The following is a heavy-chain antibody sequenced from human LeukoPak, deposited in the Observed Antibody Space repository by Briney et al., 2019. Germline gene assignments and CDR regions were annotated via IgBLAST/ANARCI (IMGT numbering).Heavy chain of an antibody. J-gene: IGHJ4*02. CDR2: IKQDGSEK. D-gene: IGHD1-26*01. Sequence: RGALRLSCAASGFTFSSYWMSWVGQAPGTALEWVANIKQDGSEKYYVDSVKGRFTISRDNAKNSLYLQMNSLRAEDTAVYDCARDDSGSYGTIYYWGQGTLVTVSS. CDR1: GFTFSSYW. CDR3: ARDDSGSYGTIYY. V-gene: IGHV3-7*01.